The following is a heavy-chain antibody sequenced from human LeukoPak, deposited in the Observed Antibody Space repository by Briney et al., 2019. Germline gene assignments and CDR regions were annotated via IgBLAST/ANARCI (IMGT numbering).Heavy chain of an antibody. D-gene: IGHD2-21*02. CDR1: GFTFSSYS. CDR2: ISSSSYI. CDR3: ARGPMTLTPFEY. Sequence: GGSLRLSCAASGFTFSSYSMNWVRQAPGKGLEWVSSISSSSYIYYADSVKGRFTISRDNAKNSLYLQMNSLRAEDTAVYYCARGPMTLTPFEYWGQGTLVTVSS. J-gene: IGHJ4*02. V-gene: IGHV3-21*01.